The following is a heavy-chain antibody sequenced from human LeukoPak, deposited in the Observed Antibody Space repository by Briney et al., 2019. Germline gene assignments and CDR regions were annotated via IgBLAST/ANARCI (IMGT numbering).Heavy chain of an antibody. CDR1: GFTFSNYW. CDR3: ARDLGQYYDTSDNWFDP. V-gene: IGHV3-74*01. CDR2: INSDGINT. D-gene: IGHD3-22*01. J-gene: IGHJ5*02. Sequence: GGSLRLSCAASGFTFSNYWMHWVRQAPGKGLLWVSRINSDGINTSYADSVKGRFTISRDNAKNTLNLQMNSLRAEDTAVYYCARDLGQYYDTSDNWFDPWGQGTLVTVSS.